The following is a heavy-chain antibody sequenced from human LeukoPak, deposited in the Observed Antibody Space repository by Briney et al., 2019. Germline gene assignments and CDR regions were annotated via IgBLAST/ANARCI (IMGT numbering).Heavy chain of an antibody. Sequence: ASVKVSCKASGYTFTGYYMHWVRQAPGQGLEWMGWINPNSGGTNYAQKFQGRVTMTRNTSISTAYMELSRLRSDDTAVHYCARVGKVGATRRWFDPWAQGTLVTVSS. J-gene: IGHJ5*02. D-gene: IGHD1-26*01. V-gene: IGHV1-2*02. CDR3: ARVGKVGATRRWFDP. CDR2: INPNSGGT. CDR1: GYTFTGYY.